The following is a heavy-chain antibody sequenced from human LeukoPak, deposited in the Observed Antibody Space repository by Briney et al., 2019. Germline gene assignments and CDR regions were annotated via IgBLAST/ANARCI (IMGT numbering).Heavy chain of an antibody. Sequence: ASVKVSCKASGYTFTSYGISWVRQAPGQGLEWMGWISAYNGNTNYAQKLQGRVTMTTDTSTSTAYMELRSLRSDDTAVYYCARDGAWFGEGSSVTIYYMDVWGKGTMVTISS. CDR3: ARDGAWFGEGSSVTIYYMDV. CDR2: ISAYNGNT. V-gene: IGHV1-18*01. D-gene: IGHD3-10*01. CDR1: GYTFTSYG. J-gene: IGHJ6*03.